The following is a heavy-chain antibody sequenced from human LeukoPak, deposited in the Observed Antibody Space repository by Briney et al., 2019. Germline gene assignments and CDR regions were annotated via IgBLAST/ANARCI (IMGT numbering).Heavy chain of an antibody. D-gene: IGHD3-10*01. CDR1: GFTFDDYA. J-gene: IGHJ4*02. CDR3: VKDMAAYYYASGNIDY. Sequence: GGSLRLSCAASGFTFDDYAMHWVRQAPGKGLEWVSLISRDGSSTYYADSVKGRFTISRDNSKNSLYLQMNSLRAEDTALYYCVKDMAAYYYASGNIDYWGQGTLVTVSS. CDR2: ISRDGSST. V-gene: IGHV3-43D*03.